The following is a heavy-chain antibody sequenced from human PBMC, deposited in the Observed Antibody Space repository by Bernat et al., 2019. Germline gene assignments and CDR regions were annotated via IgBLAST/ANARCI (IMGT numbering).Heavy chain of an antibody. J-gene: IGHJ4*02. CDR1: GYTFTSYG. V-gene: IGHV1-18*01. D-gene: IGHD3-3*01. Sequence: QVQLVQSGAEVKKPGASVKVSCKASGYTFTSYGISWVRQAPGQGLEWMGWISAYNGNTNYAQKLQGRVTMTTETSTSTAYMELRSLRSDDTAVYYCARLAAAYYDFWSGYYPYWGQGTLVTVSS. CDR2: ISAYNGNT. CDR3: ARLAAAYYDFWSGYYPY.